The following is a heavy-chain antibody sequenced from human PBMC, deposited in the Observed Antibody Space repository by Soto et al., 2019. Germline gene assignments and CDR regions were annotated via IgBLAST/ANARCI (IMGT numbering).Heavy chain of an antibody. CDR2: IIPIFGTA. Sequence: GASVKVSCKASGGTFSSYAISWVRQAPGQGLEWVGGIIPIFGTANYAQKFQGRVTITADKSTSTAYMELSSLRSEDTAVYYCAREKSGWYYYYYGMDVWGQGTTVTVSS. D-gene: IGHD6-19*01. CDR1: GGTFSSYA. J-gene: IGHJ6*02. CDR3: AREKSGWYYYYYGMDV. V-gene: IGHV1-69*06.